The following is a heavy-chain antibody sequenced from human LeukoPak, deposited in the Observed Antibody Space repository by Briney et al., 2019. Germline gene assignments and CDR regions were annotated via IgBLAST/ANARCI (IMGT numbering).Heavy chain of an antibody. CDR1: GFTFSDYY. V-gene: IGHV3-11*01. CDR3: AKVTYGSGTYGAFDY. Sequence: PGGSLRLSCAASGFTFSDYYMSWIRQAPGKGLEWVSYISSSGTTIYYADSVKGRFAISRDNAKKSLYLQMNSLRAEDTAVYYCAKVTYGSGTYGAFDYWGQGTLVTVSS. J-gene: IGHJ4*02. D-gene: IGHD3-10*01. CDR2: ISSSGTTI.